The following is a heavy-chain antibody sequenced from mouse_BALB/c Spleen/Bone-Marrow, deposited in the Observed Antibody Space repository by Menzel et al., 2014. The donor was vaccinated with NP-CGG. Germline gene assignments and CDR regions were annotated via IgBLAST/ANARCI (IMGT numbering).Heavy chain of an antibody. J-gene: IGHJ3*01. D-gene: IGHD4-1*01. CDR3: ARLDWDGGFAY. V-gene: IGHV1S34*01. CDR1: GYSFTGYY. CDR2: ISCYNGAT. Sequence: LVKTGASVKISCKASGYSFTGYYMHWVKQSHGKSLERIGYISCYNGATSYNQKFKGKAAFTVDTSFSTAYMQFNSLTSEDSAVYFCARLDWDGGFAYWGQGTLVTVSA.